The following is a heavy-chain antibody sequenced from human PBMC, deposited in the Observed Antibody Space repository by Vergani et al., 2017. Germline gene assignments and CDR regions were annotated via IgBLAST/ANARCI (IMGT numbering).Heavy chain of an antibody. CDR1: GGSFSGYY. D-gene: IGHD3-10*01. J-gene: IGHJ3*02. Sequence: QVQLQQWGAGLLKPSETLSLTCAVYGGSFSGYYWSWIRQPPGKGLEWIGEINHSGSTNYNPSLKSRVTISVDTSKNQFSLKLSSVTAADTAVYYCAREGDYYGSGSYGAFDIWGQGTMVTVSS. CDR2: INHSGST. V-gene: IGHV4-34*01. CDR3: AREGDYYGSGSYGAFDI.